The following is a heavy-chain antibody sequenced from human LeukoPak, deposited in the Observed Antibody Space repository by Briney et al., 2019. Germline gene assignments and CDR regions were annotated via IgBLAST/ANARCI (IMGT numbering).Heavy chain of an antibody. J-gene: IGHJ3*02. CDR3: ARDLKDFWSGYYIGDAFDI. V-gene: IGHV3-21*01. CDR2: ISSSSYI. CDR1: GFTFSSYN. Sequence: PGGSLRLSCAASGFTFSSYNMNWVRQAPGKGLEWVSSISSSSYIYYADSAKGRFTISRDNAKNSLYLQMNSLRAEDTSVYYCARDLKDFWSGYYIGDAFDIWGQGTMVTVSS. D-gene: IGHD3-3*01.